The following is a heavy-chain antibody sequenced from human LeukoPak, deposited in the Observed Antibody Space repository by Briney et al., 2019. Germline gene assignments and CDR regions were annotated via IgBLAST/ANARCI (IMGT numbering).Heavy chain of an antibody. CDR1: GFTFSTFW. J-gene: IGHJ4*02. D-gene: IGHD3-22*01. Sequence: GGSLRLSCAASGFTFSTFWMSWVRQAPGKGLEWVANIQQDGSEKYYVDSVKGRFTISRDIAKNSLYLQMNSLRAEDTAVYYCAREDSSGSGEDYWGQGTLVTVSS. CDR3: AREDSSGSGEDY. CDR2: IQQDGSEK. V-gene: IGHV3-7*01.